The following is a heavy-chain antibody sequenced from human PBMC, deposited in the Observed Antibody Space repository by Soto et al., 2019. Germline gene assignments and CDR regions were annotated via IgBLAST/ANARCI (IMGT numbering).Heavy chain of an antibody. Sequence: SETLSLTCTVSGGSISSSSYYWGWIRQPPGKGLEWIGSIYYSGSTYYNPSLKSRVTISVDTSKNQFSLKLSSVTAADTAVYYCARQAPRITIFGVVIIKGFDPWGQGTLVTVSS. CDR3: ARQAPRITIFGVVIIKGFDP. J-gene: IGHJ5*02. V-gene: IGHV4-39*01. D-gene: IGHD3-3*01. CDR2: IYYSGST. CDR1: GGSISSSSYY.